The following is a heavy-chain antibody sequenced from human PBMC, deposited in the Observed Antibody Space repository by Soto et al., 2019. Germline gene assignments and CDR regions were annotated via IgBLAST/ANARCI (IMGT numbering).Heavy chain of an antibody. CDR1: GFTFSNSA. D-gene: IGHD6-19*01. CDR3: VREVSGWSCRVSFYC. J-gene: IGHJ3*01. Sequence: GGSLRLSCAASGFTFSNSAMNWVRQVPGEGLEWVSVISGDGGSASHAESVQGRFTISRDNSMNTLYLQMHSLRAEDTAIYYCVREVSGWSCRVSFYCWGRGTMFAVAS. CDR2: ISGDGGSA. V-gene: IGHV3-23*01.